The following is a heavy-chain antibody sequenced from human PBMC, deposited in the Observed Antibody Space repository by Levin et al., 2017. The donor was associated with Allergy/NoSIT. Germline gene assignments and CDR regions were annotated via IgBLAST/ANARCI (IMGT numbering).Heavy chain of an antibody. CDR3: ARTGDDY. CDR1: GFTFTNYW. CDR2: IDQGGSGK. Sequence: GESLKISCAASGFTFTNYWMTWVRQAPGKGLEWVANIDQGGSGKYYVDSVKGRFTISRDNDMNSLYLQMNSMRAEDTAVYFCARTGDDYWGQGTLVTVSS. J-gene: IGHJ4*02. D-gene: IGHD4-17*01. V-gene: IGHV3-7*04.